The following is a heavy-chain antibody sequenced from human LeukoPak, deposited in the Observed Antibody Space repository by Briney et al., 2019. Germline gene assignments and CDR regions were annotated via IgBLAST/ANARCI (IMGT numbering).Heavy chain of an antibody. J-gene: IGHJ6*03. V-gene: IGHV3-7*01. Sequence: GGSLRLSCAASGFTFSKAWMSWVRQAPGKGLEWVANIKQDGSEKYYVDSVKGRFTISRDNAKNSLYLQMNSLRAEDTAVYYCARECSGGSCYYYYMDVWGKGTTVTVSS. CDR1: GFTFSKAW. CDR2: IKQDGSEK. CDR3: ARECSGGSCYYYYMDV. D-gene: IGHD2-15*01.